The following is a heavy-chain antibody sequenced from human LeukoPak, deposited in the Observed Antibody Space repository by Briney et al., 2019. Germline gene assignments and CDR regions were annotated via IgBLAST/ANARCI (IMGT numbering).Heavy chain of an antibody. V-gene: IGHV3-30*04. CDR2: ISCDGSNK. J-gene: IGHJ4*02. D-gene: IGHD4-17*01. CDR1: GFTFSSYA. CDR3: ARVGIPYGDLYYFDY. Sequence: PGGSLRLSCAASGFTFSSYAMHWVRQAPGKGLEWVAVISCDGSNKYYADSVKGRFTISRDNSKNTLYLQMNSLRAEDTAVYYCARVGIPYGDLYYFDYWGQGTLVTVSS.